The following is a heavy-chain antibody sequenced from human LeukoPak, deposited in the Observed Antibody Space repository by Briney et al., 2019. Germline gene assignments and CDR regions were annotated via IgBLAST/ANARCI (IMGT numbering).Heavy chain of an antibody. CDR1: GVPFSNYY. D-gene: IGHD6-19*01. J-gene: IGHJ4*02. CDR3: TRAVAGHPD. V-gene: IGHV4-34*01. Sequence: PSETLSLTCAVSGVPFSNYYWSWVRQSPTKGLEWIGEINHSGYTNYNPSLKSRVTISIDTSKNRFSLMLTSVTAADTAVYYCTRAVAGHPDWGQGTLVTVSS. CDR2: INHSGYT.